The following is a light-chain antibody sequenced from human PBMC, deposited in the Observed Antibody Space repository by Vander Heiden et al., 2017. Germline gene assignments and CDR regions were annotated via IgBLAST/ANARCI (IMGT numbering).Light chain of an antibody. CDR1: QKSGNK. Sequence: EIVMTQSPDPLSVSPGEGATRSCRPSQKSGNKLAWYQQKPGQAPRRLIYDGSTRATGTPARFSGTGSGTEFTLTISNRQSEDFAIYYCQQYDNWPPLTFGGGTKVDIK. CDR3: QQYDNWPPLT. V-gene: IGKV3-15*01. CDR2: DGS. J-gene: IGKJ4*01.